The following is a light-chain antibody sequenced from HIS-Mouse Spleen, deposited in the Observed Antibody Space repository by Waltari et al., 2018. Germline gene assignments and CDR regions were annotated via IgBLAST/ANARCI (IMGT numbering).Light chain of an antibody. V-gene: IGLV3-1*01. CDR2: QDS. CDR3: QAWDSSYSV. Sequence: SYELTQPPSVSVSPGQTASITCSGDKLGDKYACWYQQKPGQSPVLVIYQDSKRPSGIPGRFSASNSGNTATLTISGTQAMDEADYYCQAWDSSYSVFGGGTKLTVL. CDR1: KLGDKY. J-gene: IGLJ2*01.